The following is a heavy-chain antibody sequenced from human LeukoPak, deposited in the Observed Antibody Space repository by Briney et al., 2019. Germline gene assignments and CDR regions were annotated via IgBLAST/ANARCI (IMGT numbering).Heavy chain of an antibody. V-gene: IGHV1-2*02. CDR1: GYIFTGYY. CDR2: INPNSGGT. CDR3: ALTYYYDSSGYARIYYYYYMDV. J-gene: IGHJ6*03. D-gene: IGHD3-22*01. Sequence: ASVKVSCKASGYIFTGYYMHWVRQAPGQGLEWMGWINPNSGGTNYAQKFQGRVTMTRDTSISTAYMELSRLRSDDTAVYYCALTYYYDSSGYARIYYYYYMDVWGKGTTVTVSS.